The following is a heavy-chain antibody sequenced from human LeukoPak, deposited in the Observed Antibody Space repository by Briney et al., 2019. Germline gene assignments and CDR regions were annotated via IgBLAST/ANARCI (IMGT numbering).Heavy chain of an antibody. CDR1: GFTFSGYW. V-gene: IGHV3-74*01. D-gene: IGHD3/OR15-3a*01. CDR3: VRGTAFWTGVDY. J-gene: IGHJ4*02. Sequence: RGSLRLSCAASGFTFSGYWMHWVRQPPGKGLVWVARINSDGSITNYADSVKGRFTISRDNANTLYLQMNSLRAEDTAVYFCVRGTAFWTGVDYWGQGTLVTVSS. CDR2: INSDGSIT.